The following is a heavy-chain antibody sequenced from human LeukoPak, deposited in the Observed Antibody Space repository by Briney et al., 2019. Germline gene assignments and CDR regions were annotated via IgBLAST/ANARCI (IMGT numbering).Heavy chain of an antibody. D-gene: IGHD6-19*01. Sequence: PSETLPLTCAVYGGSFSGYYWSWIRQPPGKGLEWIGEINHSGSTNYSPSLKSRVTISVDTSKNQFSLKLSSVTAADTAVYYCARGRTIFRAVAGTNYYYYGMDVWGKGTTVTVSS. CDR3: ARGRTIFRAVAGTNYYYYGMDV. V-gene: IGHV4-34*01. CDR1: GGSFSGYY. CDR2: INHSGST. J-gene: IGHJ6*04.